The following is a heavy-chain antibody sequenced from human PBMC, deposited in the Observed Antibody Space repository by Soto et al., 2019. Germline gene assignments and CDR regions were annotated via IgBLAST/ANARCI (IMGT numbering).Heavy chain of an antibody. Sequence: GGSLRLSCAVSGFTFSSYAMTWVRQAPGKGLEWVSGISGSGSTTHYADSVKGRFTISRDNSKNTLYLQMNGLRAEDTAAYYCAKSGYRTTVVIRENWGQGTLVTVSS. V-gene: IGHV3-23*01. CDR2: ISGSGSTT. D-gene: IGHD4-17*01. CDR1: GFTFSSYA. CDR3: AKSGYRTTVVIREN. J-gene: IGHJ4*02.